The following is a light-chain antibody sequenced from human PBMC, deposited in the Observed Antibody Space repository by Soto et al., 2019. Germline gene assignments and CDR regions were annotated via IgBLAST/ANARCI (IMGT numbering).Light chain of an antibody. Sequence: SYELTQPPSVSVAPGKTARITCGGNSIGSQIVHWYQQRPGQAPVLVIYFDRDRPSGIPERFSGSKPGNTATLTISRVEAGDEADYHCQVWDTDGDHVVFGGGTKVTVL. J-gene: IGLJ2*01. V-gene: IGLV3-21*04. CDR2: FDR. CDR3: QVWDTDGDHVV. CDR1: SIGSQI.